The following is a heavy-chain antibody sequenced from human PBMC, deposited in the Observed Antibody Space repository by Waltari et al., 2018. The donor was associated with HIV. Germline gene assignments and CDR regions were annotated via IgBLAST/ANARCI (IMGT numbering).Heavy chain of an antibody. CDR2: ISSSGTFT. D-gene: IGHD6-13*01. CDR3: ARDSRDNSWSLNFFDP. CDR1: GLTFNGSS. J-gene: IGHJ5*02. Sequence: EVQLVESGGGPVKPGGSLGLPCHASGLTFNGSSLNWVRQAPGKGLEWISSISSSGTFTHYADSVKGRFTISRDNANKSVYLQMNSLRAEDTAVYYCARDSRDNSWSLNFFDPWGQGTLVTVSS. V-gene: IGHV3-21*01.